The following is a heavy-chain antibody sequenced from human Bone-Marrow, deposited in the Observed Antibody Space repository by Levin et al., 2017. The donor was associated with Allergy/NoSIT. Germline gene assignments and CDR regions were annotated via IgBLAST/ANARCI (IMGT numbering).Heavy chain of an antibody. CDR1: RGSITSGDYY. V-gene: IGHV4-30-4*01. D-gene: IGHD6-13*01. Sequence: PSETLSLTCTISRGSITSGDYYWSWLRQPPGKGLEWFGYIYYSGSTYYNRSLKSRLAISVDTSKNQFSLRLNSVTAADTAVYFCARVKYSGSQFFDLWGQGTLVTVSS. CDR3: ARVKYSGSQFFDL. CDR2: IYYSGST. J-gene: IGHJ4*02.